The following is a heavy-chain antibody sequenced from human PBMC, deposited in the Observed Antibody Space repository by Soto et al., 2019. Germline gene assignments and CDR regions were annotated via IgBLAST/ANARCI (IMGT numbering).Heavy chain of an antibody. CDR3: ARDLGRVNIVATIDGAAFDY. Sequence: ASVKVSCKASGYTFTSYGISWVRQAPGQGLEWMGWISAYNGNTNYAQKLQGRVTMTTDTSTSTAYMELRSLRSDDTAVYYCARDLGRVNIVATIDGAAFDYWGQGTLVTVSS. CDR2: ISAYNGNT. CDR1: GYTFTSYG. D-gene: IGHD5-12*01. V-gene: IGHV1-18*01. J-gene: IGHJ4*02.